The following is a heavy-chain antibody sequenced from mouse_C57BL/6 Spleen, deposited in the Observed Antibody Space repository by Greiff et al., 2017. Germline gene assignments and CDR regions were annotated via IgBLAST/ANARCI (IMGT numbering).Heavy chain of an antibody. CDR2: IHPNSGST. CDR3: ARSNGYDGAWFAY. Sequence: QVHVKQPGAELVKPGASVKLSCKASGYTFTSYWMHWVKQRPGQGLEWIGMIHPNSGSTNYNEKFKSKATLTVDKSSSTAYMQLSSLTSEDSAVYYCARSNGYDGAWFAYWGQGTLVTVSA. V-gene: IGHV1-64*01. CDR1: GYTFTSYW. D-gene: IGHD2-2*01. J-gene: IGHJ3*01.